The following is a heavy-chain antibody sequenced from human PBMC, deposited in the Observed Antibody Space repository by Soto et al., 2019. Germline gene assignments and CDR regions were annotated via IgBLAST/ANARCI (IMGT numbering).Heavy chain of an antibody. Sequence: ASVKVSCKASGYTFTSYGISWVRQAPGQGLEWMGWINTYNGNTNYAQNVQGRVTLTTDTSTSTAYMELRSLRSNDTAIYYCAMVDVYVTPSPQDVWGQGTTLTVSS. CDR2: INTYNGNT. J-gene: IGHJ6*02. CDR3: AMVDVYVTPSPQDV. CDR1: GYTFTSYG. D-gene: IGHD3-16*01. V-gene: IGHV1-18*01.